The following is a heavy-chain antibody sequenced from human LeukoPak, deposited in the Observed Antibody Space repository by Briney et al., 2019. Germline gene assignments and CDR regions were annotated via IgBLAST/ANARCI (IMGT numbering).Heavy chain of an antibody. CDR1: GYTFTSYD. J-gene: IGHJ6*03. V-gene: IGHV1-8*01. CDR3: ARSGGATTHYYYYMDV. CDR2: MNPNSGNT. Sequence: ASVNVSCKASGYTFTSYDINWVRQATGQGLEWMGWMNPNSGNTGYAQKFQGRVTMTRNTSISTAYMELSSLRSEDTAVYYCARSGGATTHYYYYMDVWGKGTTVTVSS. D-gene: IGHD1-26*01.